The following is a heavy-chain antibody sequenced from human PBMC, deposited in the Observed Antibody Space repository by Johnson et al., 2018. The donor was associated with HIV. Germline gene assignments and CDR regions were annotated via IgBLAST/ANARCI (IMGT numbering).Heavy chain of an antibody. V-gene: IGHV3-72*01. CDR3: TTTAVIKAAGGTRPLDI. J-gene: IGHJ3*02. CDR2: IRNKVNSYTT. Sequence: VQLVESGGGVVQPGRSLRLSCAASGFTFSDYYMSWIRQAPGKGLEWVGRIRNKVNSYTTQYAASVKGRFTISRDDSKNILYLEMNSLKTEDTAVYYCTTTAVIKAAGGTRPLDIWGQGTMVTVSS. D-gene: IGHD6-13*01. CDR1: GFTFSDYY.